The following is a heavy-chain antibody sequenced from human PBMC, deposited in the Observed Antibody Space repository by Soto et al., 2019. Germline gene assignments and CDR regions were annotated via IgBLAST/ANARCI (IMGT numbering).Heavy chain of an antibody. V-gene: IGHV3-23*01. J-gene: IGHJ4*02. CDR3: AKGLGQNWNLDY. CDR1: GFTFSSYA. Sequence: EVQLLESGGGSVQPGGSLRLSCAASGFTFSSYAMHWVRRPPGKGLEWVSSISGSGGTAYYADSVKGRFSISRDSLVNTLYLQMNGLRAEDTAVYYSAKGLGQNWNLDYWGQGTLVNVSP. CDR2: ISGSGGTA. D-gene: IGHD1-1*01.